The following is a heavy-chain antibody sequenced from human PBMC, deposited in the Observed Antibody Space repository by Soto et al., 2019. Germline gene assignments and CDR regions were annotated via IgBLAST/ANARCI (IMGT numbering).Heavy chain of an antibody. CDR1: GFTFSNAW. CDR3: TTLYDYVWGSYRYPDADY. V-gene: IGHV3-15*07. D-gene: IGHD3-16*02. CDR2: IKSKTDGGTT. J-gene: IGHJ4*02. Sequence: GGSLRLSCAASGFTFSNAWMNWVRQAPGKGLEWVGRIKSKTDGGTTDYAAPVKGRFTISRDDSKNTRYLQMNSLKTGDTAVYYCTTLYDYVWGSYRYPDADYWGQGTLVTVSS.